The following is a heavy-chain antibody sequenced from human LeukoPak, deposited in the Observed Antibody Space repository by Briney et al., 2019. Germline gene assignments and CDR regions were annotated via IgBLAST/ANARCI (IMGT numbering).Heavy chain of an antibody. J-gene: IGHJ4*02. D-gene: IGHD2/OR15-2a*01. Sequence: PETLSLTCTVSGGSISDYYWSWIRHPPGKGLEWIGYVYYSGDTNYNPSLKSRVTMSVDTSKNQFSLKLNSVTAADTAVYYCVRGQILADYWGQGALVTVSS. CDR2: VYYSGDT. CDR3: VRGQILADY. CDR1: GGSISDYY. V-gene: IGHV4-59*01.